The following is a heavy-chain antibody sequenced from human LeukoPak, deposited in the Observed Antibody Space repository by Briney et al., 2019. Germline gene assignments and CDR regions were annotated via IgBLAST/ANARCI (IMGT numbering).Heavy chain of an antibody. J-gene: IGHJ5*02. V-gene: IGHV4-34*09. CDR2: IYYSGST. CDR3: ARVGRWELLYWFDP. Sequence: SETLSLTCAVYGGSFSGYYWSWIRQPPGKGLEWIGYIYYSGSTYYNPSLKSRVTISVDTSKNQFSLKLSSVTAADTAVYYCARVGRWELLYWFDPWGQGTLVTVSS. CDR1: GGSFSGYY. D-gene: IGHD1-26*01.